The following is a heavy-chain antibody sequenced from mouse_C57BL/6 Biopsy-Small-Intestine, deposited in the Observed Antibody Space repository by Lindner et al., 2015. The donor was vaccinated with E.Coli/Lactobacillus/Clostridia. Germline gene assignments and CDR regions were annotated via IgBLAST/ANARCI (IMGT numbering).Heavy chain of an antibody. J-gene: IGHJ3*01. CDR1: GYAFSSSW. V-gene: IGHV1-82*01. D-gene: IGHD1-1*01. CDR2: IYPGDGDT. Sequence: VQLQESGPELVKPGASVKISCKASGYAFSSSWMNWVKQRPGKGLEWIGRIYPGDGDTNYNEKFVGKATLSADKSSRTAYIQLTSLTSEDSAVHFCTRGGLRHFFVYWGQGTLVTVSA. CDR3: TRGGLRHFFVY.